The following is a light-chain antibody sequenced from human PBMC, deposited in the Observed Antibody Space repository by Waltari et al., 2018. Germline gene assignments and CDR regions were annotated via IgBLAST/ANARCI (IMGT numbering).Light chain of an antibody. CDR1: SSDVGGYNF. Sequence: SALTQPPSASGSPGQSVTLSCTGTSSDVGGYNFVSWYQQHPGKVPKLMIYDVSKRPSGVPDRFSGSKSGNTASLTVSGLQAGDEADYYCSSYAGSNNVFGTGTKVTVL. CDR2: DVS. CDR3: SSYAGSNNV. J-gene: IGLJ1*01. V-gene: IGLV2-8*01.